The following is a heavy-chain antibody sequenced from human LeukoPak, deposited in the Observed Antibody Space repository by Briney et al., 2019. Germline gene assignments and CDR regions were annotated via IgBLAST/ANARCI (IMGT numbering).Heavy chain of an antibody. CDR2: ISSSSSTI. V-gene: IGHV3-48*01. Sequence: GGSLRLPCAASGFTFSSYSMNWVRQAPGKGLEWVSYISSSSSTIYYADSVKGRFTISRDNAKNSLYLQMNSLRAEDTAVYYCARGGPSYGIDYWGQGTLVTVSS. J-gene: IGHJ4*02. D-gene: IGHD5-18*01. CDR1: GFTFSSYS. CDR3: ARGGPSYGIDY.